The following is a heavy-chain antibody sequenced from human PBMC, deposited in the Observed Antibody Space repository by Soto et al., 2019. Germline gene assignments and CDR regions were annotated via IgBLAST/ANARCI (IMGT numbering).Heavy chain of an antibody. Sequence: PSETLSLTCTVSGGSISSYYWSWIRQPPGKGLEWIGYIYYSGSTNYNPSLKSRVTISVDTSKNQFSLKLSSVTAADTAVYYCARMAAGSDYYYGMDVWGQGTTVTVSS. CDR2: IYYSGST. J-gene: IGHJ6*02. CDR1: GGSISSYY. D-gene: IGHD6-13*01. V-gene: IGHV4-59*01. CDR3: ARMAAGSDYYYGMDV.